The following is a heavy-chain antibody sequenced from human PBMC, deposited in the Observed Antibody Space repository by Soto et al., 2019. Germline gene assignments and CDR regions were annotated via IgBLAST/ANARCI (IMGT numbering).Heavy chain of an antibody. J-gene: IGHJ4*02. CDR3: ARGSFFGGRSCIAL. CDR2: TRNKAYSYTT. CDR1: GFTLSDHY. Sequence: EVQLVESGGGLVQPGGSLRLSCAASGFTLSDHYMDWVRQAPGKGLEWVGRTRNKAYSYTTEYAPSVKGRFTVSGDDSENSLDLQMRSLKTEDTAVYYCARGSFFGGRSCIALWGRGTLVTVS. V-gene: IGHV3-72*01. D-gene: IGHD6-19*01.